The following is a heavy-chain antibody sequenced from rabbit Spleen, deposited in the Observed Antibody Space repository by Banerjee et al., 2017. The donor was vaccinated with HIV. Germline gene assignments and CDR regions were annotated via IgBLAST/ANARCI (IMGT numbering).Heavy chain of an antibody. Sequence: QEQLVEYGGDLVQPEGSLTLTCKASGFDFSSGSWICWVRQAPVKGLEWIGCIYSGSGGSTYYASWAKGRFTISKTSSTTVTLQMTSLTAADTATYFCARNYYTYGYAGVAYALNLWGPGTLVTVS. V-gene: IGHV1S45*01. CDR2: IYSGSGGST. CDR1: GFDFSSGSW. J-gene: IGHJ4*01. CDR3: ARNYYTYGYAGVAYALNL. D-gene: IGHD6-1*01.